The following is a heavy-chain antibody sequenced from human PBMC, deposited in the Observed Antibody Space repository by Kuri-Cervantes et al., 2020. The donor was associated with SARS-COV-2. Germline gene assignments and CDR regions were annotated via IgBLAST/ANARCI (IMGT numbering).Heavy chain of an antibody. J-gene: IGHJ4*02. Sequence: GGSLRLSCAASGFTFSSYAMHWVRQAPGKGLEWVAVISYDGSNKYYADSAQGRFTISRDNSKNTLYLQMNSLRAEDTAVYYCARGEGSRWSYWGQGTLVTVSS. CDR2: ISYDGSNK. CDR1: GFTFSSYA. D-gene: IGHD6-13*01. V-gene: IGHV3-30*04. CDR3: ARGEGSRWSY.